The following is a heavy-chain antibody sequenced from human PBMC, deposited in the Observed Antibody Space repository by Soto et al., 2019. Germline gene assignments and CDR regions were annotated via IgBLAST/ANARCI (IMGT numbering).Heavy chain of an antibody. CDR3: TRGPRPSSVVTGAF. J-gene: IGHJ4*02. CDR2: ISDDGART. CDR1: GFVFEMYW. D-gene: IGHD3-10*01. Sequence: GGSLRLSFAASGFVFEMYWMHWVRQTPGKGPEWVSRISDDGARTDYADSVKGRFTISRDNAKNSLYLQMNSLRAEDTAVYYCTRGPRPSSVVTGAFWGLGALVAVSS. V-gene: IGHV3-74*01.